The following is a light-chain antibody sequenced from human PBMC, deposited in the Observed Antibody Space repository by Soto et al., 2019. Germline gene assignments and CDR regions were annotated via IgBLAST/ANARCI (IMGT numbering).Light chain of an antibody. J-gene: IGKJ1*01. CDR2: GAI. CDR3: QRTQT. Sequence: ELVLTQSPGTLSLSPGDRATLSCRASLSVSSNYLAWYQQKPGQAPRLLIYGAISRATGIPDNFSGSGSGTDFTLTISRLAPEDVAVYFCQRTQTFGQGTKVEI. CDR1: LSVSSNY. V-gene: IGKV3-20*01.